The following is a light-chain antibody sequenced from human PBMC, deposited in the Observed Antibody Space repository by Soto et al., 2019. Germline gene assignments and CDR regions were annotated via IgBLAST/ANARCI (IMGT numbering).Light chain of an antibody. J-gene: IGKJ5*01. CDR3: QQNDTLPT. CDR1: QDISNY. Sequence: DIQMTQSPSSLSASVGDRVTITCQASQDISNYLNWYQQKPGKAPKLLIYDASNLETGVPPRFSGSGSGTDFTFTISSLQPEDIATYYCQQNDTLPTFGQGTRLEIK. CDR2: DAS. V-gene: IGKV1-33*01.